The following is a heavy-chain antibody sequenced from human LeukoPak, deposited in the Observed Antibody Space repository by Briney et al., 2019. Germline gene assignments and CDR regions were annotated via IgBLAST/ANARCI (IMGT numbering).Heavy chain of an antibody. V-gene: IGHV3-30*04. D-gene: IGHD2-2*01. CDR3: ARGGVVVPAAILH. J-gene: IGHJ4*02. Sequence: AGGSLRLSCAASGFTFSSYAMHWVRQAPGKGLEWVAVISYDGSNKYYADSVKGRFTISRDNSKNTLYLQMNSLRAEDTAVYYCARGGVVVPAAILHWGQGTLVTVSS. CDR1: GFTFSSYA. CDR2: ISYDGSNK.